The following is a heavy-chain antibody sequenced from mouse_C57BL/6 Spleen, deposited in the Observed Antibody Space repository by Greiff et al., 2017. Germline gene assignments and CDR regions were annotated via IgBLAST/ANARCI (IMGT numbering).Heavy chain of an antibody. CDR1: GYTFTSYW. D-gene: IGHD1-1*01. CDR3: ARSYYGSSYYAMDY. J-gene: IGHJ4*01. Sequence: QVQLQQPGAELVKPGASVKMSCTASGYTFTSYWITWVKQRPGQGLEWIGDLYPGSGSTNYNEKFKSKATLTVDTSSSTAYMQLSSLTSDDSAVDYCARSYYGSSYYAMDYWGQGTSVTVSS. V-gene: IGHV1-55*01. CDR2: LYPGSGST.